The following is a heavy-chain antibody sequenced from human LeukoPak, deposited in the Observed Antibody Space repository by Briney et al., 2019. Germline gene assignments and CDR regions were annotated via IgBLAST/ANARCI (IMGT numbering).Heavy chain of an antibody. Sequence: ASVKVSCKASGYTFTGYYMHWVRQAPGQGLEWMGWINTNTGNPTYAQGFTGRFVFSLDTSVSTAYLQISSLKAEDTAVYYCARESSLSDFWSGYSQIDYWGQGTLVTVSS. D-gene: IGHD3-3*01. J-gene: IGHJ4*02. CDR1: GYTFTGYY. V-gene: IGHV7-4-1*02. CDR3: ARESSLSDFWSGYSQIDY. CDR2: INTNTGNP.